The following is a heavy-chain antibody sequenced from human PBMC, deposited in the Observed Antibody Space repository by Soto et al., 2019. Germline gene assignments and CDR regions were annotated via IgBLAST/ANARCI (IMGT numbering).Heavy chain of an antibody. CDR2: IDPSDSYT. CDR3: ARDVDTAIDVKDYYYYGMDV. V-gene: IGHV5-10-1*01. CDR1: GYSFTIYW. J-gene: IGHJ6*02. Sequence: GESLKISCKGSGYSFTIYWISWVRQMPGKGLEWMGRIDPSDSYTNYSPSFQGHVTISADKSISTAYLQWSSLKASDTAMYYCARDVDTAIDVKDYYYYGMDVWGQGTTVTVSS. D-gene: IGHD5-18*01.